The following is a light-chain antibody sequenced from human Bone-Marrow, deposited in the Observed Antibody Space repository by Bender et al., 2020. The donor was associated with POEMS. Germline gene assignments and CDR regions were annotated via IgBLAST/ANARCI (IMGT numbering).Light chain of an antibody. V-gene: IGLV1-44*01. CDR1: SSNIGAHA. J-gene: IGLJ3*02. Sequence: QSVLTQPPSASGTPGQRVTISCSGGSSNIGAHAVNWYQHLPGTAHKLLIYSSHRRPSEVPDRFSGSRSGTSACLAISGLQSEDEAEYYGAVGDDSLNGWVFGGGTKLTVL. CDR3: AVGDDSLNGWV. CDR2: SSH.